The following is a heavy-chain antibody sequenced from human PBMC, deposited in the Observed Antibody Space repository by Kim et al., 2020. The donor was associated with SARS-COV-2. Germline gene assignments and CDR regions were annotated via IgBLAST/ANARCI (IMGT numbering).Heavy chain of an antibody. J-gene: IGHJ4*02. D-gene: IGHD3-22*01. CDR1: GFTFSDYY. V-gene: IGHV3-11*01. CDR2: ISSSGSTI. Sequence: GGSLRLSCAASGFTFSDYYMSWIRQAPGKGLEWVSYISSSGSTIYYADSVKGRFTISRDNAKNSLYLQMNSLRAEDTAVYYCASLEGQYYDSSGYYPHTTDYWGQGTLVTVSS. CDR3: ASLEGQYYDSSGYYPHTTDY.